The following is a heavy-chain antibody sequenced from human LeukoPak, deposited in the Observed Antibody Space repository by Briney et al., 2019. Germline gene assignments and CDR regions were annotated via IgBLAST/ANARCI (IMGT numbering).Heavy chain of an antibody. V-gene: IGHV1-2*02. CDR2: INPNSGGT. D-gene: IGHD3-3*01. CDR3: ARSWNRYKNDFWSGYYYYYYYYGMDV. Sequence: GASVKVSCKASGYTFTGYYMHWVRQAPGQGLEWMGWINPNSGGTNYAQKFQGRVTMTRDTSISTAYMELSSLRSEDTAVYYCARSWNRYKNDFWSGYYYYYYYYGMDVWDQGTTVTVSS. J-gene: IGHJ6*02. CDR1: GYTFTGYY.